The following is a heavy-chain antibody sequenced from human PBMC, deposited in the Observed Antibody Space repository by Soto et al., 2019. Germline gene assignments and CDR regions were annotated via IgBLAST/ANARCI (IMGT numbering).Heavy chain of an antibody. J-gene: IGHJ4*02. CDR2: ISGSGGYI. D-gene: IGHD1-1*01. V-gene: IGHV3-23*01. CDR1: RFTFSTYA. CDR3: AKTLRERRDGSDY. Sequence: GGSLRLSCAASRFTFSTYAMSWVRQAPGKGLEWVSSISGSGGYIFYADSVKGRFTISRDNSKNTLYLQMNSLRAEDTALYYCAKTLRERRDGSDYWGQGTLVTVSS.